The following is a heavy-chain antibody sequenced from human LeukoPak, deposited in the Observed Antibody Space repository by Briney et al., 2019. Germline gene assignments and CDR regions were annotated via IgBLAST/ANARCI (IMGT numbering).Heavy chain of an antibody. J-gene: IGHJ6*02. CDR2: IYYNGNT. CDR3: ARGKSNYYGMDV. CDR1: DGSINSYY. V-gene: IGHV4-59*01. Sequence: SSETLSLTCSVSDGSINSYYWNWIRRPPGKGLEWIGYIYYNGNTNYSPSLKSRVTMSVDTSKNLFSLKVSSVTAADTAVYYCARGKSNYYGMDVWGQGTTVTVSS.